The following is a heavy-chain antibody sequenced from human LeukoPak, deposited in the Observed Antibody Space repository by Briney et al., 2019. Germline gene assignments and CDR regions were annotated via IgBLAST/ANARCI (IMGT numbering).Heavy chain of an antibody. CDR1: GFTVSSNY. V-gene: IGHV3-66*01. D-gene: IGHD3-22*01. CDR2: IYSGGST. J-gene: IGHJ4*02. CDR3: ARDPSYYYDSSGYAN. Sequence: GGSLRLSCAASGFTVSSNYMSWVRQAPGKGLEWVSVIYSGGSTYYADSVKGRFTISRDNSKNTLYLQMNSLRAEDTAVYYCARDPSYYYDSSGYANWGQGTPVTVSS.